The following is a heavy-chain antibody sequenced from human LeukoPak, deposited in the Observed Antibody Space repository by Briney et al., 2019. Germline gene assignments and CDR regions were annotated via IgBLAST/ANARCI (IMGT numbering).Heavy chain of an antibody. V-gene: IGHV3-53*01. D-gene: IGHD2-2*01. CDR3: ARGLGYCTSTTCLLPFDY. J-gene: IGHJ4*02. CDR2: IYSGGST. CDR1: GFTVSIYY. Sequence: GGSLRLSCAASGFTVSIYYMTWVRQAPGKGLECVSVIYSGGSTYYADSVKGRFTVSRDNSKNTLYLQMNSLRAEDTAMYYCARGLGYCTSTTCLLPFDYWGQGTLVTVSS.